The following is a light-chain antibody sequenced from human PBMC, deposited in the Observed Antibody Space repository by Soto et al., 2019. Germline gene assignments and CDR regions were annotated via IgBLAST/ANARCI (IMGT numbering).Light chain of an antibody. V-gene: IGLV1-40*01. CDR1: SSNIGAGYD. Sequence: QSVLTQAPSVSGAPGQRVTISCTGSSSNIGAGYDVHWYQQLPGTAPKVLIYDNSNWPSGVPDRFSGSKSGTSASLAITGLQAEDEADYYCQSYDSSLSGYVFGTETKVTVL. CDR3: QSYDSSLSGYV. CDR2: DNS. J-gene: IGLJ1*01.